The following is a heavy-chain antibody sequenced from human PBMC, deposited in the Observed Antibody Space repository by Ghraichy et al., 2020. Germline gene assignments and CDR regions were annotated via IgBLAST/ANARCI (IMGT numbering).Heavy chain of an antibody. CDR1: GFTFTSSA. V-gene: IGHV1-58*01. J-gene: IGHJ6*02. Sequence: SVKVSCKASGFTFTSSAVQWVRQARGQRLEWIGWIVVGSGNTNYAQKFQERVTITRDMSTSTAYMELSSLRSEDTAVYYCAADFYDSSGYYYYYYGMDVWGQGTTVTVSS. CDR3: AADFYDSSGYYYYYYGMDV. D-gene: IGHD3-22*01. CDR2: IVVGSGNT.